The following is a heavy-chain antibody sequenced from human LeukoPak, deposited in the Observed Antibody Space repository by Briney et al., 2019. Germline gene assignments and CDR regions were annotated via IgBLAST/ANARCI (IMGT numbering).Heavy chain of an antibody. CDR3: ARARGGAGPSRNFSYYFEY. V-gene: IGHV3-53*01. J-gene: IGHJ4*02. CDR1: GFIVSSNY. D-gene: IGHD6-19*01. Sequence: GGSLRLSCAASGFIVSSNYMSWVRQAPGKGLEWVSVIYSGGSTYYADSVKGRFTISRDNSKNTLYLQMNSLRAEDTAVYYCARARGGAGPSRNFSYYFEYWGQGTLVTVSS. CDR2: IYSGGST.